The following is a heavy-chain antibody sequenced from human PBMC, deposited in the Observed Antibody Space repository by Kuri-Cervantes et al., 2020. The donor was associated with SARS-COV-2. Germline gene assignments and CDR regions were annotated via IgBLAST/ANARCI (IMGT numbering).Heavy chain of an antibody. CDR2: INHSGNT. V-gene: IGHV4-34*01. CDR1: GGSFSDYY. Sequence: GSLRLSCAVYGGSFSDYYWSWVRQPPGKGLEWIGEINHSGNTNCDPSLKSRVTISVDTSKNQFSLKLSSVTAADTAVYYCARGGGPHYYYYMDVWGKGTTVTGYS. CDR3: ARGGGPHYYYYMDV. J-gene: IGHJ6*03. D-gene: IGHD2-15*01.